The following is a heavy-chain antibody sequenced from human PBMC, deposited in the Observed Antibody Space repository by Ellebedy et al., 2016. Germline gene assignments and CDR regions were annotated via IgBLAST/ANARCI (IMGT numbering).Heavy chain of an antibody. V-gene: IGHV4-4*07. J-gene: IGHJ5*02. D-gene: IGHD2-15*01. CDR1: GGSISSYY. CDR2: IYTSGST. CDR3: ARDLELGYCSGGSCYHRGHNWFDP. Sequence: SETLSLXXTVSGGSISSYYWSWIRQPAGKGLEWIGRIYTSGSTNYNPSLKSRVTISVDKSKNQFSLKLSSVTAADTAVYYCARDLELGYCSGGSCYHRGHNWFDPWGQGTLVTVSS.